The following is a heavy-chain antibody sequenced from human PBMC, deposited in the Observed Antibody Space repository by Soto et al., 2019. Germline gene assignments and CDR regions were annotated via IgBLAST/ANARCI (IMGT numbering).Heavy chain of an antibody. CDR2: ISYDGSNK. J-gene: IGHJ6*01. CDR1: GFTFSSYA. Sequence: QVQLVESGGGVVQPGRSLRLSCAASGFTFSSYAMHWVRQAPGKGLEWVAVISYDGSNKYYADSVKGRFPISRDNPKNTLYPQMNSLRAEDTAVYYCASTSGTYYDFLNYCMDVFGQGTTFTV. D-gene: IGHD3-9*01. CDR3: ASTSGTYYDFLNYCMDV. V-gene: IGHV3-30-3*01.